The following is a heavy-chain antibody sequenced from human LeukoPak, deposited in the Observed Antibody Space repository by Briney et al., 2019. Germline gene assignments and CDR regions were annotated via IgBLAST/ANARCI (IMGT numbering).Heavy chain of an antibody. CDR2: INPSGGST. CDR3: ARAPRGNYYDSSGYSRAPPVS. D-gene: IGHD3-22*01. CDR1: GYTFTSYY. V-gene: IGHV1-46*01. J-gene: IGHJ4*02. Sequence: GASVKVSCKASGYTFTSYYMHWVRQAPGQGLEWMGIINPSGGSTSYAQKFQGRVTMTRDTSTSTVYMELSSLRSEDTAVYYCARAPRGNYYDSSGYSRAPPVSWGQGTLVTVSS.